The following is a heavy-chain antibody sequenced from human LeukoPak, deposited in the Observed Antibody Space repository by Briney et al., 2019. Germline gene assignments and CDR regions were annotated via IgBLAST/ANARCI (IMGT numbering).Heavy chain of an antibody. CDR2: ISYDGVNK. CDR1: GFTSSNYG. V-gene: IGHV3-30*18. CDR3: AKLRELVTYYYYYGLDV. D-gene: IGHD1-1*01. J-gene: IGHJ6*02. Sequence: GKSLRLSCAASGFTSSNYGMHWVRQAPGKGLEWVALISYDGVNKYYADSVKGRLTISRDNSKNTLYLRMNSLRVEDTALYYCAKLRELVTYYYYYGLDVWGQGTTVTVSS.